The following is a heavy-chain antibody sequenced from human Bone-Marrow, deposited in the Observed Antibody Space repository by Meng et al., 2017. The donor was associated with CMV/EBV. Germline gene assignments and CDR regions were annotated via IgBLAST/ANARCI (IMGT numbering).Heavy chain of an antibody. J-gene: IGHJ5*02. CDR1: GFTFSSYW. D-gene: IGHD2-2*01. CDR2: IKQDGSEK. CDR3: AREGGYCSSTSCYGDWFDP. Sequence: GESLKVSCAASGFTFSSYWMSWVRQAPGKGLEWVANIKQDGSEKYYVDSVKGRFTISRDNAKNSLYLQVNSLRAEDTAVYYCAREGGYCSSTSCYGDWFDPWGQGTLVTVSS. V-gene: IGHV3-7*01.